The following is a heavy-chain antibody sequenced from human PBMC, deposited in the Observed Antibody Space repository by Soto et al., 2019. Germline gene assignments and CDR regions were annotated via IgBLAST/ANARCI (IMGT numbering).Heavy chain of an antibody. Sequence: LSLTCAVSGGSISSGGYSWSWIRQPPGKGLEWIGYIYHSGSTYYNPSLKSRVTISVDRSKNQFSLKLSSVTAADTAVYYCARAVGGYGMDVWGQGTTVTVSS. CDR2: IYHSGST. V-gene: IGHV4-30-2*01. CDR3: ARAVGGYGMDV. J-gene: IGHJ6*02. D-gene: IGHD1-26*01. CDR1: GGSISSGGYS.